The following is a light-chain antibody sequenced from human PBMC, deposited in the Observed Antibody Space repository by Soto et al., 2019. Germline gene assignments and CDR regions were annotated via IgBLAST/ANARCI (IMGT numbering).Light chain of an antibody. Sequence: DIQMTQFPSAMSASVGDRVTITCRASQDIRDYLAWFQHKPGNVPKRLIYASTLQSGVPSRFSGSGSGTESTLTITGLQPEDFATYYCLHYHSYPRTFGRGTKVDIK. CDR3: LHYHSYPRT. J-gene: IGKJ1*01. CDR2: AS. V-gene: IGKV1-17*03. CDR1: QDIRDY.